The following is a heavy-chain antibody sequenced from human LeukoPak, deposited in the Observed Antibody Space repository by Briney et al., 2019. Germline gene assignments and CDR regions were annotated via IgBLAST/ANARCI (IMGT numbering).Heavy chain of an antibody. V-gene: IGHV3-30*18. CDR1: GFTFNNYG. D-gene: IGHD2-2*01. J-gene: IGHJ4*02. Sequence: GGSLRLSCAASGFTFNNYGMHWVRQAPGKGLGWVAVISYDGRNIHYPDSVKGRFTISRDISTDTLWLQMDSLRTEDTAVYYCAKGPLRGTAAAIDYWGQGTLVTVSS. CDR2: ISYDGRNI. CDR3: AKGPLRGTAAAIDY.